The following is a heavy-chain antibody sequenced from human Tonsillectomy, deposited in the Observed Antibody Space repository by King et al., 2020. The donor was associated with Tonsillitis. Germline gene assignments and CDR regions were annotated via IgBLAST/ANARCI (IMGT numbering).Heavy chain of an antibody. J-gene: IGHJ6*02. Sequence: QLVQSGGGVVQPGRSLRLSCAASGFTFSSYGMHWVRQAPGKGLEWVAVISYDGSNKYYADSVKGRFTISRDNSKNTLYLQMNSLRAEDTAVYYCAKDWNCSGGSCYSGYYSNGMDVWGQGPRSPSP. D-gene: IGHD2-15*01. CDR2: ISYDGSNK. V-gene: IGHV3-30*18. CDR3: AKDWNCSGGSCYSGYYSNGMDV. CDR1: GFTFSSYG.